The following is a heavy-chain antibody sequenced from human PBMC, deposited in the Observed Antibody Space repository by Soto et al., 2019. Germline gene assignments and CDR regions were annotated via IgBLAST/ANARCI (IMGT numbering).Heavy chain of an antibody. CDR2: IYYSGST. D-gene: IGHD5-18*01. Sequence: PSETLSLTCTVSGGSISSSSYYWGWIRQPPGKGLEWIGSIYYSGSTYYNPSLKSRVTISVDTSKNQFSLKLSSVTAADTAVYYCAIGEDALVTAFDPWGQGTLVTVSS. CDR3: AIGEDALVTAFDP. CDR1: GGSISSSSYY. J-gene: IGHJ5*02. V-gene: IGHV4-39*01.